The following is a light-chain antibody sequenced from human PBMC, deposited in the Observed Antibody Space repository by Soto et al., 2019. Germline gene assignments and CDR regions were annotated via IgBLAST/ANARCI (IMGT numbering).Light chain of an antibody. J-gene: IGKJ1*01. V-gene: IGKV3-20*01. CDR1: QSVSSY. Sequence: EIVLTQSPATLSLSPGERATLSCRASQSVSSYLAWYQQKPGQAPRLLIYDASTRATGIPARFSGSGSGPDFTLTISRLEPEDFAVYFCQQYGSSGTFGQGTKVDIK. CDR3: QQYGSSGT. CDR2: DAS.